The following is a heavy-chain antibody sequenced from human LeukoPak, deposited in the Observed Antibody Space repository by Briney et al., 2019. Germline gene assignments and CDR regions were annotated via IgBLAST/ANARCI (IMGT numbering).Heavy chain of an antibody. Sequence: GGSLRLSCAASGFTLSTHAMSWVRQTPGKGLEWVAATSSSDAGTYHADSVRGRFTISRDNSKNTLYLQMNSLRAEDAAVYFSAKAPVTSCRGAYCYPFDSWGQGTLVTVSS. CDR1: GFTLSTHA. CDR2: TSSSDAGT. V-gene: IGHV3-23*01. CDR3: AKAPVTSCRGAYCYPFDS. D-gene: IGHD2-21*01. J-gene: IGHJ4*02.